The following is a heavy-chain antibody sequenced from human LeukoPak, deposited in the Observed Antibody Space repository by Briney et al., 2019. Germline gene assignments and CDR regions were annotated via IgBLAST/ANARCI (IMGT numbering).Heavy chain of an antibody. CDR1: GFTFSRYS. CDR3: ARGAKNWFDP. V-gene: IGHV3-7*04. CDR2: INQDGYEK. Sequence: PGGSLRLSCAASGFTFSRYSMSWVRQAPGKGLEWVANINQDGYEKYYVESVKGRFTISRDNAKNSLFLQMNSLRAEDTAVYYCARGAKNWFDPWGQGTLVTVSS. D-gene: IGHD2/OR15-2a*01. J-gene: IGHJ5*02.